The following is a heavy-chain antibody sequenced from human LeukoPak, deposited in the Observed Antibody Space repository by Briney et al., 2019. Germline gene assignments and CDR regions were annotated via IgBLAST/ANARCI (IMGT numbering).Heavy chain of an antibody. V-gene: IGHV4-39*07. J-gene: IGHJ6*02. CDR3: ARTPDGDNRYYYYGMDV. Sequence: SETLSLTCTVSGGSTSSSSYYWGWIRQPPGKGLEWIGSIYYSGSTYCNPSLKSRVTISVDTSKNQFSLKLSSVTAADTAVYYCARTPDGDNRYYYYGMDVWGQGTTVTVSS. CDR1: GGSTSSSSYY. D-gene: IGHD4-17*01. CDR2: IYYSGST.